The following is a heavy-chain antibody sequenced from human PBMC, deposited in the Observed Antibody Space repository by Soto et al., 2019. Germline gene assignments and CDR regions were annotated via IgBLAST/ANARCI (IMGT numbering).Heavy chain of an antibody. CDR2: IWYDGSNK. D-gene: IGHD5-18*01. CDR1: GFTFSSYG. Sequence: QVQLVESGGGMVQPGRSLRLSCAASGFTFSSYGMHWVRQAPGKGLEWVAVIWYDGSNKYYADSVKGRFTISRDNSKNTMYLQMNSLRAEDTAVYNCAREVVGYGAYGMDVWGQGTTVTVSS. CDR3: AREVVGYGAYGMDV. V-gene: IGHV3-33*01. J-gene: IGHJ6*02.